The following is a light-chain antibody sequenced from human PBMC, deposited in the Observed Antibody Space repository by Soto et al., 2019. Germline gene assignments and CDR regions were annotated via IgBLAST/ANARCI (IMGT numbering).Light chain of an antibody. CDR1: SSDVGGYNY. V-gene: IGLV2-14*03. J-gene: IGLJ1*01. Sequence: QSALPQPASVSGSPGQSITISRTGTSSDVGGYNYVSWYQHHPGKAPKLMIYDVSNRPSGVSNRFSGSKSGNTASLTISGLQPEDEADYYCSSYTTSNTRQIVFGTGTKVTVL. CDR2: DVS. CDR3: SSYTTSNTRQIV.